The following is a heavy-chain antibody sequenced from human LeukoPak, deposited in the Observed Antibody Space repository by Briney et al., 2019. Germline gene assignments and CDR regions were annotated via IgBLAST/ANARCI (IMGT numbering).Heavy chain of an antibody. CDR3: ARGSQSDFDWALRGAFVI. Sequence: GESLKISCKGSGYSFTSYWIGWVRQMPGKGLEWMGIIYPGDSDTRYSPSFQGQVTISADKSISTAYLQWSSLKASDTAMYYCARGSQSDFDWALRGAFVIWGQGTMVTVSS. J-gene: IGHJ3*02. V-gene: IGHV5-51*01. CDR2: IYPGDSDT. D-gene: IGHD3-9*01. CDR1: GYSFTSYW.